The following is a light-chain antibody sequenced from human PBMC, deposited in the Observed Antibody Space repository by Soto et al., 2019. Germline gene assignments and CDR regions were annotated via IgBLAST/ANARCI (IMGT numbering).Light chain of an antibody. CDR3: QQFGTSPLVT. CDR2: GVS. J-gene: IGKJ3*01. V-gene: IGKV3-20*01. CDR1: QSVNTKY. Sequence: EPVFTQSPGTLSLSPGERATLSCRASQSVNTKYLAWYQQKPGQAPRLLIYGVSSRATGIPDRFSGSGSGTDFILTISRVXPEDFAVYYCQQFGTSPLVTFGPGTKVDIK.